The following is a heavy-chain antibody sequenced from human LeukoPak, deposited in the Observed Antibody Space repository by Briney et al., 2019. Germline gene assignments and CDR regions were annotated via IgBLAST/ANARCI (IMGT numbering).Heavy chain of an antibody. Sequence: GGSLRLSCVDSGLSFATYWMSWVRQAPGKKLEGVANINRDGSEKYYVDSLKDRFTISRDNANNSLYLQMNSLSAEDTDVYYCASEIRYCSGGTCYSDYFDNWGQGTLVTVSS. CDR2: INRDGSEK. CDR3: ASEIRYCSGGTCYSDYFDN. V-gene: IGHV3-7*01. D-gene: IGHD2-15*01. CDR1: GLSFATYW. J-gene: IGHJ4*02.